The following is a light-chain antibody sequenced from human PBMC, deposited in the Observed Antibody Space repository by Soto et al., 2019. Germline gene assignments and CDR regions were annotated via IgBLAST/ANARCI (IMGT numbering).Light chain of an antibody. Sequence: DIQMTQSPSTLSAYVGDRVTITCRPSQSITNWVAWYQQKPGKAPKLLIYDASNLESGVPSRFRGGGSGTDFTLTVSSLQPDDFATYYCQQYNNYSPTFGQGTKLEV. CDR3: QQYNNYSPT. J-gene: IGKJ1*01. CDR2: DAS. CDR1: QSITNW. V-gene: IGKV1-5*01.